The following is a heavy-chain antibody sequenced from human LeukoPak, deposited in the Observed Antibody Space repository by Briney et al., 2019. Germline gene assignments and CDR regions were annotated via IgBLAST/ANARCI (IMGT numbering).Heavy chain of an antibody. CDR3: ARAVDYYDSSGHFD. D-gene: IGHD3-22*01. J-gene: IGHJ4*02. V-gene: IGHV4-59*01. CDR2: IYYSGST. Sequence: PSETLSLTCTVSGGSISSYYWSWIRQPPGKGLEWIGYIYYSGSTNYNPSLKSRVTISVDTSKNQFSLKLSSVTAADTAVYYCARAVDYYDSSGHFDWGQGTLVTVSS. CDR1: GGSISSYY.